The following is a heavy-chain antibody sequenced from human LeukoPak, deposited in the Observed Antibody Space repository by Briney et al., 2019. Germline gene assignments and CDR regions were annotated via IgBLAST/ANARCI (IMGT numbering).Heavy chain of an antibody. CDR3: AKDLYSSGWPFDY. Sequence: GGSLRLSCAASGFTFSNFIMNWVRQAPGKGLEWVSSISSSSSYIYYADSVKGRFTISRDNAKNSLYLQMNSLRAEDTAVYYCAKDLYSSGWPFDYWGQGTLVTVSS. J-gene: IGHJ4*02. CDR1: GFTFSNFI. D-gene: IGHD6-19*01. V-gene: IGHV3-21*01. CDR2: ISSSSSYI.